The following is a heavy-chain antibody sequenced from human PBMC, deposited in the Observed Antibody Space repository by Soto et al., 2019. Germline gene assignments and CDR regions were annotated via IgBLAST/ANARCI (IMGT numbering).Heavy chain of an antibody. CDR1: GFTVTSNY. D-gene: IGHD3-10*01. Sequence: GGSLRLSCAASGFTVTSNYMTWVHQAPGKGLEWVSVIYRSGATYYPDSVRGRFTASRDYSHNTLYLQMDSLRVEDTAVYYCARDSGMIRGSYGVDVWGPGTTVTVSS. CDR2: IYRSGAT. J-gene: IGHJ6*02. CDR3: ARDSGMIRGSYGVDV. V-gene: IGHV3-53*01.